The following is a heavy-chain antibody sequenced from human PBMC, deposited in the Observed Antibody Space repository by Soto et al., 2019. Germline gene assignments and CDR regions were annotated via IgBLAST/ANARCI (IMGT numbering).Heavy chain of an antibody. J-gene: IGHJ4*02. D-gene: IGHD3-9*01. CDR1: GFTFNNFA. CDR3: AKARQRFLDILTGATNFDS. CDR2: ISSDGDLR. Sequence: EVHLLGSGGDLVKPGGSLRLSCEVSGFTFNNFAMSWVRQSPGKGLEWVSTISSDGDLRHYAESVKGRFTISRDNSKSSLFLQMNSLRAEDTALYFCAKARQRFLDILTGATNFDSWGQGTLVTVSS. V-gene: IGHV3-23*01.